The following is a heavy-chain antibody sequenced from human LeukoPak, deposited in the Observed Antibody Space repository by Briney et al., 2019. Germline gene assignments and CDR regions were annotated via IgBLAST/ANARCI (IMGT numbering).Heavy chain of an antibody. CDR3: ARGPSRITMIVVVITTTRGSHFDY. CDR2: IYYSGST. J-gene: IGHJ4*02. V-gene: IGHV4-61*01. CDR1: GGSVSSGSYY. D-gene: IGHD3-22*01. Sequence: SETLSLTCTVSGGSVSSGSYYWSWIRQPPGKGLEWIGYIYYSGSTNYNPSLKSRVTISVDTSKNQFSLKLSSVTAADTAVYYCARGPSRITMIVVVITTTRGSHFDYWGQGTLVTVSS.